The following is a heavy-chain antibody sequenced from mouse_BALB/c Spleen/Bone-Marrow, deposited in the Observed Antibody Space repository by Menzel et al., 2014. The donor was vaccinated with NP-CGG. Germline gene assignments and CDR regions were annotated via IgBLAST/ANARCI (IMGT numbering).Heavy chain of an antibody. V-gene: IGHV14-3*02. D-gene: IGHD1-1*01. CDR3: ARYSYGSRGYYFDY. Sequence: EVQLQQSGAELVKPGASVKLSCTASGFNIKDTYMHWVKQRPEQGLEWLGRIDPANGNTKYDPKFQGKATITADTSSNTAYLQLSSLTSEDTAVYYCARYSYGSRGYYFDYWGQGTTLAVSS. CDR1: GFNIKDTY. CDR2: IDPANGNT. J-gene: IGHJ2*01.